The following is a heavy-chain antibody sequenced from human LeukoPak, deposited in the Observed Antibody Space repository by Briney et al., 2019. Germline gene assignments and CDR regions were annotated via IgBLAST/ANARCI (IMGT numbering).Heavy chain of an antibody. D-gene: IGHD5-12*01. J-gene: IGHJ5*02. CDR2: ISSNGGST. V-gene: IGHV3-64*01. CDR3: ARASCGYGNNWFDP. Sequence: GGSLRLSCAASGFTFSSYAMHWVRQAPGKGLEYVSAISSNGGSTYYANSVKGRFTISRDDSKNTVYLQMGSLRAEDMAVYYCARASCGYGNNWFDPWGQGTLVTVSS. CDR1: GFTFSSYA.